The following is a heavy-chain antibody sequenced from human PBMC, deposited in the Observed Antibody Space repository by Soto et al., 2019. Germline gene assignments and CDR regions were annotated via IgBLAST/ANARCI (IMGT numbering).Heavy chain of an antibody. CDR2: TYYRSKWYN. CDR1: WDSVSSNIGA. D-gene: IGHD1-26*01. J-gene: IGHJ6*01. V-gene: IGHV6-1*01. Sequence: SQPLSLTCAICWDSVSSNIGACNCIRQSPSRGLEWLGRTYYRSKWYNDYAVSVKSRITINPDTSKNQFSLQLNSVTPEDTAVYYCARERGIEDEYYYYYYGMDVWGQGTTVTVS. CDR3: ARERGIEDEYYYYYYGMDV.